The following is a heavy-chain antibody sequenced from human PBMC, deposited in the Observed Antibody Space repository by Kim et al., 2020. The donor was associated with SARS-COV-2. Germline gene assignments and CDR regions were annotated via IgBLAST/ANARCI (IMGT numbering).Heavy chain of an antibody. CDR3: ARGVITFGGVIASFDY. D-gene: IGHD3-16*02. Sequence: SLKSRVTISVDTSKNQFSLKLSSVTAADTAVYYCARGVITFGGVIASFDYWGQGTLVTVSS. V-gene: IGHV4-31*02. J-gene: IGHJ4*02.